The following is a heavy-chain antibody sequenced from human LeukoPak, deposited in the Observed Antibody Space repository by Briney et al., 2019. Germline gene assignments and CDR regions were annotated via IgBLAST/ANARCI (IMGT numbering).Heavy chain of an antibody. D-gene: IGHD1-26*01. Sequence: ASVKVSCKASGYTFTSYYMHWVRQAPGQGLEWMGIINPGGGSTSYAQKFQGRVTMTRDTSTSTVYMELSSLRSEDTAVYYCARGGNTRGSPAPFDYWGQGTLVTVSS. CDR2: INPGGGST. J-gene: IGHJ4*02. CDR3: ARGGNTRGSPAPFDY. CDR1: GYTFTSYY. V-gene: IGHV1-46*01.